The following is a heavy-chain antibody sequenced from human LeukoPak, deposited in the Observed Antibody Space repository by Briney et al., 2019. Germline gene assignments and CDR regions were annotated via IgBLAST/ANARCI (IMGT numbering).Heavy chain of an antibody. J-gene: IGHJ4*02. Sequence: GGSLRLSCAASGFTFSSYAMSWVRQAPGKGLEWVSAISGSGGSTYYADSVKGRFTISRDNSKNTLYLQMNSLRAEDTAVYYCAKDLDCSSTSCYSGGYCGGDCLVYWGQGTLVTVSS. CDR2: ISGSGGST. CDR3: AKDLDCSSTSCYSGGYCGGDCLVY. CDR1: GFTFSSYA. D-gene: IGHD2-2*01. V-gene: IGHV3-23*01.